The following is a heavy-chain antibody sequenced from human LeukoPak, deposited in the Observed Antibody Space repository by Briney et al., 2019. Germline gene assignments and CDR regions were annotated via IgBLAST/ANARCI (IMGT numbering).Heavy chain of an antibody. J-gene: IGHJ1*01. CDR1: GYTFTNYG. CDR2: ISTYNGNT. V-gene: IGHV1-18*01. CDR3: ARGFFNSAYCGGDCFAEYFQY. Sequence: ASVKVSCKASGYTFTNYGISWVRQAPGQGLEWMGWISTYNGNTNYAQNLRGRVAMTTDTSTSTVYMELRSLRSDDTAVYYCARGFFNSAYCGGDCFAEYFQYWGQGNLVTVSS. D-gene: IGHD2-21*02.